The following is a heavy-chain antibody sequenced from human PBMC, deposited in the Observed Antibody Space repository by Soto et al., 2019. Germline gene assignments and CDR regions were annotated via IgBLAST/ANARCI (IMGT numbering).Heavy chain of an antibody. J-gene: IGHJ4*02. CDR1: GFTFSSYG. CDR2: IWYDGSNK. Sequence: PGGSLRLSCAASGFTFSSYGMHWVRQAPGKGLEWVAVIWYDGSNKYYADSVKGRFTISRDNSKNTLYLQMNSLRAEDTAVYYCARAGTSGTTTTRMRGWHWGQGTLVTVSS. CDR3: ARAGTSGTTTTRMRGWH. V-gene: IGHV3-33*01. D-gene: IGHD1-1*01.